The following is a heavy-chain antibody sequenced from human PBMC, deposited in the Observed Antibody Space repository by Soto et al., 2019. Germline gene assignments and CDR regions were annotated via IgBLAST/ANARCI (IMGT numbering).Heavy chain of an antibody. CDR3: ARYDYNGYYFDY. D-gene: IGHD4-4*01. V-gene: IGHV1-46*01. J-gene: IGHJ4*02. Sequence: ASVKVSCKTSGYTFSTYYMHWVRQAPGQGYEWMGIINPSGGSTTYAQKFQGRVTMTRDTSTTTVYMELSSLKSEDTAVYYCARYDYNGYYFDYWGQGTLVTVSS. CDR2: INPSGGST. CDR1: GYTFSTYY.